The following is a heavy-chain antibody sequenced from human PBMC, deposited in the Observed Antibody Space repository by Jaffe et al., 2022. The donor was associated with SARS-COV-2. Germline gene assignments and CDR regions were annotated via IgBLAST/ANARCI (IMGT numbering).Heavy chain of an antibody. J-gene: IGHJ5*02. V-gene: IGHV4-39*01. CDR2: IYYSGST. CDR3: ARSGSDIVATIRGRGWFDP. Sequence: QLQLQESGPGLVKPSETLSLTCTVSGGSISSSSYYWGWIRQPPGKGLEWIGSIYYSGSTYYNPSLKSRVTISVDTSKNQFSLKLSSVTAADTAVYYCARSGSDIVATIRGRGWFDPWGQGTLVTVSS. CDR1: GGSISSSSYY. D-gene: IGHD5-12*01.